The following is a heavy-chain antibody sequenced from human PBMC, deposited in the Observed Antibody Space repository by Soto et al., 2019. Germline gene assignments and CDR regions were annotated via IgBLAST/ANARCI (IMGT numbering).Heavy chain of an antibody. CDR1: GFAFNTFG. D-gene: IGHD2-2*01. Sequence: GGSLRLSCAASGFAFNTFGMHWVRQAPGKGLEWVAVISYDGSDKYYSDSVRGRFTISRDNSMNTLYLQMNSLRAEDTAVYYCAKSPNFYCSSYHCYKYYFDYWGQGTLVTVSS. J-gene: IGHJ4*02. CDR3: AKSPNFYCSSYHCYKYYFDY. V-gene: IGHV3-30*18. CDR2: ISYDGSDK.